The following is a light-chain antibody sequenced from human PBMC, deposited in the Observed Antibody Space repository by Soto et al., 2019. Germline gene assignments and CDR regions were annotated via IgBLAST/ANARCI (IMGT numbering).Light chain of an antibody. J-gene: IGKJ5*01. V-gene: IGKV3-11*01. CDR2: DAS. Sequence: ERVMTHSPATLSVSPGERASLSCRASQSGSSHLAWFQQRPGQAPRLLIYDASNRATGIPARFSGRGSGTDFTLTISRLEPDDFAVYYCQQRSSAITFGQGTRLEI. CDR3: QQRSSAIT. CDR1: QSGSSH.